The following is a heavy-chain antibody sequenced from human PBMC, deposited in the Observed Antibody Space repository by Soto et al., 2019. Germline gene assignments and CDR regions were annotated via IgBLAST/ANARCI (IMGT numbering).Heavy chain of an antibody. CDR1: GDSLSAGPYH. Sequence: QLQLQESGPGLVKPSETLSLTCSVSGDSLSAGPYHWGWIRQPPGKGLEWIGNVHNSGSTSYSPSLKSRVTISVDTSKNQFSLRLTSVTAADTAVYFFARHPPYRPFDFWGQGTLVTVSS. D-gene: IGHD3-16*02. CDR3: ARHPPYRPFDF. CDR2: VHNSGST. J-gene: IGHJ4*02. V-gene: IGHV4-39*01.